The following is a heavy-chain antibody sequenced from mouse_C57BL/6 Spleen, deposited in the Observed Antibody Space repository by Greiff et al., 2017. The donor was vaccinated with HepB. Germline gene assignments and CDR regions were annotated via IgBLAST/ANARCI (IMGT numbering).Heavy chain of an antibody. J-gene: IGHJ3*01. CDR1: GYTFTSYW. CDR3: AREGVSSSSAWFAY. CDR2: IDPSDSYT. V-gene: IGHV1-50*01. D-gene: IGHD1-1*01. Sequence: QVQLQQPGAELVKPGASVKLSCKASGYTFTSYWMQWVKQRPGQGLEWIGEIDPSDSYTNYNQKFKGKATLTVDTSSSTAYMRLSSLTSEDSAVYYCAREGVSSSSAWFAYWGQGTLVTVSA.